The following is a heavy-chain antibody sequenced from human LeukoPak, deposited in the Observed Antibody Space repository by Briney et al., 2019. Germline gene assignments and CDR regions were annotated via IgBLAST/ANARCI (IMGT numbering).Heavy chain of an antibody. CDR3: AAVVVPAAMDNYMDV. CDR1: GGSISSSSYY. J-gene: IGHJ6*03. V-gene: IGHV4-39*01. D-gene: IGHD2-2*01. CDR2: IYYSGST. Sequence: TSETLSLTWTVSGGSISSSSYYWGWIRQPPGKGLEWIGSIYYSGSTYYNPSLKSRVTISVDTSKNQFSLKLSSVTAADTAVYYCAAVVVPAAMDNYMDVWGKGTTVTVSS.